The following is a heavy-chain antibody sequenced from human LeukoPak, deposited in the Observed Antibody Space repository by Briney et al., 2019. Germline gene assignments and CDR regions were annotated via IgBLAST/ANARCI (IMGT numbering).Heavy chain of an antibody. CDR1: GFTFSSYW. CDR3: ARTVGALLGRSTFDY. V-gene: IGHV3-7*01. J-gene: IGHJ4*02. Sequence: GGSVRLSCAASGFTFSSYWMSWVRQAPGKGLEWVANIKQDGSEKYYVDSVKGRFTISRDNAKNSLYLQMNSLRAEDTAVYYCARTVGALLGRSTFDYWGQGTLVTVSS. D-gene: IGHD1-26*01. CDR2: IKQDGSEK.